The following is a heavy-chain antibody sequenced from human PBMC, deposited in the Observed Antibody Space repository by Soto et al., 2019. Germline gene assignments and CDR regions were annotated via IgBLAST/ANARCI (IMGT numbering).Heavy chain of an antibody. V-gene: IGHV4-39*01. CDR2: IYYSGST. D-gene: IGHD6-13*01. CDR3: ARHLIAAAGTSRSNNWFDP. Sequence: QLQLQESGPGLVKPSETLSLTCTVSGGSISSSSYYWGWIRQPPGKGLEWIGSIYYSGSTYYNPSLKSRVTISVDTSKNQFSRKLSSVTAADTAVYYCARHLIAAAGTSRSNNWFDPWGQGTLVTVSS. CDR1: GGSISSSSYY. J-gene: IGHJ5*02.